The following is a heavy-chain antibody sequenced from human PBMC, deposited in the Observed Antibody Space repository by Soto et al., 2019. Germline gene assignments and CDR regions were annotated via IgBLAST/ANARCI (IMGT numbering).Heavy chain of an antibody. CDR3: ERTKYDSGCQFDD. CDR2: IITSGGTT. CDR1: RYIFTIYY. D-gene: IGHD6-19*01. J-gene: IGHJ4*02. Sequence: ASLNVSFKTSRYIFTIYYIHLLLHSPGQGREWMGVIITSGGTTTYAQNLHGIVTMTSDTSTSTVYMELNILTYDETAVYYCERTKYDSGCQFDDWGQGTLVTVAS. V-gene: IGHV1-46*01.